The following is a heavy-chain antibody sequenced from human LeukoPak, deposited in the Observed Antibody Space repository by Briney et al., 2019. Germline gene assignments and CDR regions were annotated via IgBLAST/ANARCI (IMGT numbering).Heavy chain of an antibody. J-gene: IGHJ6*03. D-gene: IGHD2-2*01. CDR1: GYTFTSYG. V-gene: IGHV1-18*01. Sequence: GASVKVSCKASGYTFTSYGISWVRQAPGQGLEWMGWISAYNGNAIYAQKFQGRVTMTEDTSTDTAYMELSSLRSEDTAVYYCATWNLRYCSSTSCPYYYYYYMDVWGKGTTVTVSS. CDR3: ATWNLRYCSSTSCPYYYYYYMDV. CDR2: ISAYNGNA.